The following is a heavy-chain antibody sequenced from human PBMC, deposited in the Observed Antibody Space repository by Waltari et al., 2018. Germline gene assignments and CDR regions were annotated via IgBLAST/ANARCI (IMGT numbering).Heavy chain of an antibody. V-gene: IGHV3-15*02. J-gene: IGHJ4*02. CDR2: FKSKRDGGTT. Sequence: EVQLVESGGALVKPGGSHRLSCKASGFTFKDAWMSWVRQAPGKGLEWVGRFKSKRDGGTTDYAAPVKGRFTISRDISESTLFLQMNSLKTEDTAVYYCTTEGLEVAGTWGFFDNWGQGTLVTVSS. CDR3: TTEGLEVAGTWGFFDN. D-gene: IGHD6-19*01. CDR1: GFTFKDAW.